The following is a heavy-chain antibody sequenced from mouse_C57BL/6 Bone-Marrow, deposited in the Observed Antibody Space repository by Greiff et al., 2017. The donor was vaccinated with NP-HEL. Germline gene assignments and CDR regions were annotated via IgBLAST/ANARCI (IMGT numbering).Heavy chain of an antibody. CDR3: TVYYWYFDV. J-gene: IGHJ1*03. CDR2: IDPENGDT. CDR1: GFNIKDDY. V-gene: IGHV14-4*01. Sequence: EVQLQQSGAELVRPGASVKLSCTASGFNIKDDYMHWVKQRPEQGLEWIGWIDPENGDTAYASKFQGKATITADTSSNTAYLQLSSLTSEDTAVYYCTVYYWYFDVWGTGTTVTVSS.